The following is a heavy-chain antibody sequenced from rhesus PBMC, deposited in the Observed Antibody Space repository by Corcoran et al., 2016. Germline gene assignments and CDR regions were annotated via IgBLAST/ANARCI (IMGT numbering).Heavy chain of an antibody. CDR3: VRDRSNGWYEAFAF. V-gene: IGHV4-122*02. Sequence: QVQLQESGPGLVKPSETLSLPCAVSGGSISSVSYYWRWIRHPPGQGLVWIGYITYSGSTSYNPSLKSRVTISIDTSKNQFSLKLSSVTAADTADYYWVRDRSNGWYEAFAFWGQGLRVTVSS. CDR1: GGSISSVSYY. J-gene: IGHJ3*01. D-gene: IGHD6-31*01. CDR2: ITYSGST.